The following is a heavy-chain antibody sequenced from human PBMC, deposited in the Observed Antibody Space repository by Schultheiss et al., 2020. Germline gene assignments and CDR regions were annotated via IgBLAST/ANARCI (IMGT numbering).Heavy chain of an antibody. J-gene: IGHJ4*02. V-gene: IGHV4-30-2*01. CDR3: AAIGDY. CDR2: IYHSGST. CDR1: GGSISSGGYS. D-gene: IGHD2/OR15-2a*01. Sequence: SETLSLTCAVSGGSISSGGYSWSWIRQPPGKGLEWIGYIYHSGSTNYNPSLNPSLKSRVTISVDPSDHQFSLKLSSVTAADTAVYYCAAIGDYWGQGTLLTVS.